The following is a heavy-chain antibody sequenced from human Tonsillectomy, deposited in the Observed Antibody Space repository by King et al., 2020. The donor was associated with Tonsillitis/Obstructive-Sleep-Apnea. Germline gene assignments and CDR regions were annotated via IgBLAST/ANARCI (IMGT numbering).Heavy chain of an antibody. CDR1: GFTFSSYS. D-gene: IGHD3-22*01. Sequence: VQLVESGGGLVKPGGSLRLSCAASGFTFSSYSMNWVRQAPGKGLEWVSSISSSSSYIYYADSVKGRFTISRDNAKNSLYLQMNSLRAEDTAVYYCARDQFSVTTSQEYYGMDVWGQGTTVTVSS. CDR2: ISSSSSYI. V-gene: IGHV3-21*01. J-gene: IGHJ6*02. CDR3: ARDQFSVTTSQEYYGMDV.